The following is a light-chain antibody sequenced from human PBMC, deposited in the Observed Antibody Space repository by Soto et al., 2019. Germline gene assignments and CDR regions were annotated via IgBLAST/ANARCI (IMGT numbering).Light chain of an antibody. J-gene: IGLJ1*01. CDR1: SSDVGGYNY. CDR3: SSYAGSNNLGV. V-gene: IGLV2-8*01. Sequence: QSVLTQPPSASGSPGQSVTISCTGTSSDVGGYNYVSWYQQHPGKAPKLMIYEVSKRSSGVPDRFSGSKSGYTASLTVSGLQAEDEADYYCSSYAGSNNLGVFGTGTQLTVL. CDR2: EVS.